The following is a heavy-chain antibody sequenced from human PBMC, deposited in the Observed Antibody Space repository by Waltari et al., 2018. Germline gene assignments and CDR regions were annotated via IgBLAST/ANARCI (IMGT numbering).Heavy chain of an antibody. CDR2: IIPIFGTA. D-gene: IGHD3-22*01. CDR1: GGTFSSYA. Sequence: QVQLVQSGAEVKKPGSSVKVSCKASGGTFSSYAISWVRQAPGQGLEWMGGIIPIFGTANYAQKFQGRVTITRDMSTSTAYMELSSLRSEDTAVYYCAAVPMLYRNTYYYDSSDYWGQGTLVTVSS. J-gene: IGHJ4*02. V-gene: IGHV1-69*05. CDR3: AAVPMLYRNTYYYDSSDY.